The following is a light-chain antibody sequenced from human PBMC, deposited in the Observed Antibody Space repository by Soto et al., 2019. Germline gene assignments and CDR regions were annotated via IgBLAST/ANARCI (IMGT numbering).Light chain of an antibody. J-gene: IGKJ1*01. CDR3: QQYGSSGT. Sequence: IRLTQTPAAQPLSREERATLSCMASQSVSNNYLAWYQQKPGQAPRLLIYGASNRATGIPDRFSGSGSGTDFTLTISRLEPEDFAVYYCQQYGSSGTFGQGTKVDIK. CDR2: GAS. CDR1: QSVSNNY. V-gene: IGKV3-20*01.